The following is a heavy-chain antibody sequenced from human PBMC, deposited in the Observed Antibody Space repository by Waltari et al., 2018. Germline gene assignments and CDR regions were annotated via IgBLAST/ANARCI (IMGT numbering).Heavy chain of an antibody. V-gene: IGHV4-59*01. CDR1: GGSISSYY. D-gene: IGHD2-2*02. CDR2: IYYSGSS. Sequence: QVQLQESGPGLVKPSETLSLTCTVSGGSISSYYWSWIRQPPGKGLEWIGYIYYSGSSNYNPSLKSRVTISVDTSKNQFSLKLSSVTAADTAVYYCARTISISYMDVWGKGTTVTISS. J-gene: IGHJ6*03. CDR3: ARTISISYMDV.